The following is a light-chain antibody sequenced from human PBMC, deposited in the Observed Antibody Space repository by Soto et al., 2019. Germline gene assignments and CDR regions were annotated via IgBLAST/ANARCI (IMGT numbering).Light chain of an antibody. CDR1: QSLLLHSNGHHY. V-gene: IGKV2-28*01. J-gene: IGKJ4*01. CDR3: MQALQTHLT. CDR2: LGS. Sequence: DIVMTQSPLSLPVTPGEPASISCRSSQSLLLHSNGHHYLDWYLQKPGQSPQLLMYLGSNRASGGADRFSGSGSGTDFTLKISRVEAEDVVVYYCMQALQTHLTFGGGTKVEIK.